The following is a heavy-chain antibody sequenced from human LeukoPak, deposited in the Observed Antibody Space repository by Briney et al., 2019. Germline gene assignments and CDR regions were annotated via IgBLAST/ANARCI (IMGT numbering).Heavy chain of an antibody. CDR2: ISDSGGFT. CDR3: AKDRAYYYDTSGYYLDY. CDR1: GFTFSSYA. Sequence: PGGSLRLSCAASGFTFSSYAMSWVRQAPGKGLEWVSTISDSGGFTYYADSVKGRLTVSRDNSKNTLYLQMNSLRAEDTAVYYCAKDRAYYYDTSGYYLDYWGQGTLVTVSS. V-gene: IGHV3-23*01. D-gene: IGHD3-22*01. J-gene: IGHJ4*02.